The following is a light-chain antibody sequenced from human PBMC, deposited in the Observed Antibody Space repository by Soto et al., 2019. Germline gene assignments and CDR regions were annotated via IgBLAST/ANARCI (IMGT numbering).Light chain of an antibody. Sequence: QSALTQPASVSGSPGQSITISCTGTSSDVGGYNYVSWYQQHPGKAPKLMIYTVSNRPSGVSNRFSGSKSGNTASLTISGLQDEDEADYYCSSYTSSNTYVFGTGTKLTVL. CDR1: SSDVGGYNY. J-gene: IGLJ1*01. CDR3: SSYTSSNTYV. CDR2: TVS. V-gene: IGLV2-14*03.